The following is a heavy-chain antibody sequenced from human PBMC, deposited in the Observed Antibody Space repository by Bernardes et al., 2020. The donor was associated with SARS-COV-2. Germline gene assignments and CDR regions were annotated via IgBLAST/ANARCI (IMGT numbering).Heavy chain of an antibody. D-gene: IGHD3-3*01. CDR3: ARGAGTYFDFWSRTGHEALDI. J-gene: IGHJ3*02. CDR1: GGSISTYY. Sequence: SETLSLTCSVSGGSISTYYWSWIRKPPGKGLEWIAYIYDSGSPSYNPPLKSRVTMSVDTSKNQLSLKLSSVTAADTATYYCARGAGTYFDFWSRTGHEALDIWGQGTMVTVSS. CDR2: IYDSGSP. V-gene: IGHV4-59*12.